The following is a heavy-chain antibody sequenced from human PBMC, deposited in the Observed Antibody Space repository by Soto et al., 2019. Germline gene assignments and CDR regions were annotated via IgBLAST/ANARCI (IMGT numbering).Heavy chain of an antibody. CDR2: ISYDGSNK. CDR3: ARDRYCSGGSCYHWFDP. V-gene: IGHV3-30-3*01. J-gene: IGHJ5*02. CDR1: GFTFSSYA. D-gene: IGHD2-15*01. Sequence: GGSLRLSCAASGFTFSSYAMQWVRQAPGKGLEWVAVISYDGSNKYYADSVKGRFTISRDNSKNTLYLQMNSLRAEDTAVYYCARDRYCSGGSCYHWFDPWGQGTLVTVSS.